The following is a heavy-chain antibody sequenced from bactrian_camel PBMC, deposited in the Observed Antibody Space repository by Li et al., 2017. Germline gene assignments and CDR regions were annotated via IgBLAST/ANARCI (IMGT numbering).Heavy chain of an antibody. J-gene: IGHJ4*01. CDR1: KVAYMSYC. V-gene: IGHV3S40*01. CDR3: ATRFYGDTWVY. D-gene: IGHD3*01. Sequence: VQLVESGGGSVQSGGSLRLSCAASKVAYMSYCMGWFRQAPGKEREGVAAIYTSGGKTYYADSVKGQFTISRDNAENTVYLQMNSLKPEDTAVYYCATRFYGDTWVYWGQGTQVTVS. CDR2: IYTSGGKT.